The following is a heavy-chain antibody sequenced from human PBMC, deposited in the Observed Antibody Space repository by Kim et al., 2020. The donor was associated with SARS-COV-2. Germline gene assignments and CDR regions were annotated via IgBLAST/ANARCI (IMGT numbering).Heavy chain of an antibody. CDR2: INAGNGNT. Sequence: ASVKVSCKASGYTFTSYAMHWVRQAPGQRLEWMGWINAGNGNTKYSQKFQGRVTITRDTSASTAYMELSSLRSEDTAVYYFASRLSGYVGYNYYCVDVWGHGATV. CDR1: GYTFTSYA. D-gene: IGHD5-18*01. J-gene: IGHJ6*02. CDR3: ASRLSGYVGYNYYCVDV. V-gene: IGHV1-3*01.